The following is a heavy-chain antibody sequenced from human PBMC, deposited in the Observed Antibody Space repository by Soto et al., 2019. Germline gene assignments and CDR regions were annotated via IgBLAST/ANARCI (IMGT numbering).Heavy chain of an antibody. J-gene: IGHJ3*02. Sequence: GGSLRLSCAASGFTLRSYRMNWVRQAPGKGLEWVSYISSSSSTIYYADSVKGRFTISRDNAKNSLYLQMNSLRAEDTAVYYCARESPWFGEGNDAFDIWGQGTMVTVSS. D-gene: IGHD3-10*01. CDR1: GFTLRSYR. CDR3: ARESPWFGEGNDAFDI. V-gene: IGHV3-48*01. CDR2: ISSSSSTI.